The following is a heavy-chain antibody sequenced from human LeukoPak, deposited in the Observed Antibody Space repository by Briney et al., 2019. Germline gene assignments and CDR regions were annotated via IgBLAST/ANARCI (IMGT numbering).Heavy chain of an antibody. V-gene: IGHV1-69*06. CDR3: ARSAYGDYRQNDY. CDR1: GYTFSNYD. D-gene: IGHD4-17*01. Sequence: WASVKVSCKASGYTFSNYDITWVRQAPGQGLEWMGGIIPIFGTANYAQKFQGRVTITADKSTSTAYMELSSLRSEDTAVYYCARSAYGDYRQNDYWGQGTLVTVSS. CDR2: IIPIFGTA. J-gene: IGHJ4*02.